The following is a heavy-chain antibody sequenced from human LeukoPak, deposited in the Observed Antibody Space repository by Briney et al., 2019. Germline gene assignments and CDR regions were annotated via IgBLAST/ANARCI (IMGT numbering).Heavy chain of an antibody. J-gene: IGHJ4*02. CDR1: GGSISSYY. V-gene: IGHV4-59*01. CDR2: IYYSGST. CDR3: ARAPAASPGSFDY. D-gene: IGHD6-13*01. Sequence: SETLSLTCTVSGGSISSYYWSWIRQPPGKGLEWIGYIYYSGSTNYNPSLKGRVTISVDTSKNQFSLKLSSVTAADTAVYYCARAPAASPGSFDYWGQGTLVTVSS.